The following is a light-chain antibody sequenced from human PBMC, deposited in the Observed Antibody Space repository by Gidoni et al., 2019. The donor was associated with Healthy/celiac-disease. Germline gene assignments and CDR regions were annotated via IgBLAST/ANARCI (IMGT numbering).Light chain of an antibody. Sequence: QSALTQPASVSGSPGQSITISCTGTSSDVGGYNYVSWYQQHPGKAPKLMIYEVSNRPSGVSNRFSGSKSGNTASLTISELQAEDEADYYCSSYTSSSIHYVFGTGTKVTVL. CDR1: SSDVGGYNY. J-gene: IGLJ1*01. CDR2: EVS. CDR3: SSYTSSSIHYV. V-gene: IGLV2-14*01.